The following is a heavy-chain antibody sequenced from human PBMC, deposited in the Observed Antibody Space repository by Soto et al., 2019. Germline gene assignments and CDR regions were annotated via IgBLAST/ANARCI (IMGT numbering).Heavy chain of an antibody. CDR1: GGTFSTYT. D-gene: IGHD2-21*01. V-gene: IGHV1-69*02. Sequence: QVQLVQSGAEVERPGSSVKVSCKASGGTFSTYTISWVRQAPRQGLEWLGRIIPLFGLPNHAQKFQDRVTITADKSTDTAYLEMNSLRPEDTAVYYCAFDVQTGVVYFDNWGQGTLVTVSS. J-gene: IGHJ4*02. CDR2: IIPLFGLP. CDR3: AFDVQTGVVYFDN.